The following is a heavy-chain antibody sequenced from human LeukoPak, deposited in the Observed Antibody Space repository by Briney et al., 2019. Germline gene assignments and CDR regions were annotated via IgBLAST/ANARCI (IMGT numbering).Heavy chain of an antibody. J-gene: IGHJ4*02. CDR3: VRVLQD. CDR1: RLTLSSYW. Sequence: GGSLRLSCAGSRLTLSSYWMQWVRQAPGKGLVWVSRINGDGSITNYADFVKGRFTISRDNAKNTLFLQMDSLRDEDTAVYYCVRVLQDWGQGTLVTVSS. CDR2: INGDGSIT. V-gene: IGHV3-74*01.